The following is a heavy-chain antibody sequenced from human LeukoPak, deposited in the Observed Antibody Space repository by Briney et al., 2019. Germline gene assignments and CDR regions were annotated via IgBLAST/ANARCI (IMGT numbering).Heavy chain of an antibody. D-gene: IGHD3-16*02. J-gene: IGHJ4*02. CDR1: GGSISSYY. CDR2: IYYSGST. Sequence: PSETLSLTCTVSGGSISSYYWSWIRQPPGKGLEWIGYIYYSGSTNYNPSLKSRVTISVDTSKNQFSLKLSSVTAADTAVYYCARVPVFGGVIADYWGQGTLVTVSS. V-gene: IGHV4-59*01. CDR3: ARVPVFGGVIADY.